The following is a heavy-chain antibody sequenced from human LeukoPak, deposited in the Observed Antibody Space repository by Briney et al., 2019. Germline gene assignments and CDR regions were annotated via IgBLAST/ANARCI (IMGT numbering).Heavy chain of an antibody. V-gene: IGHV1-46*01. Sequence: SVKVSCKASGGTFSSYAISWLRQAPGQGLEWMGIINPSGGSTSYAQKFQGRVTMTRDTSTSTVHMELSSLRSEDTAVYYCARDSGSSSSDYWGQGTLVTVSS. CDR1: GGTFSSYA. CDR2: INPSGGST. CDR3: ARDSGSSSSDY. D-gene: IGHD6-13*01. J-gene: IGHJ4*02.